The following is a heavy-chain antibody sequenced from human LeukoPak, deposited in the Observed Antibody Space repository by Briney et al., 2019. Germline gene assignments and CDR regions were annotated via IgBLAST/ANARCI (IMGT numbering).Heavy chain of an antibody. D-gene: IGHD1-1*01. J-gene: IGHJ4*02. CDR1: GFTFSSYE. CDR3: ARDRGTIYFDY. V-gene: IGHV3-48*03. CDR2: ISSSGSTI. Sequence: GGSPRLSCAASGFTFSSYEMNWVRQAPGKGLEWVSYISSSGSTIYYADSVKGRFTISRDNAKNSLYLQMNSLRAEDTAVYYCARDRGTIYFDYWGQGTLVTVSS.